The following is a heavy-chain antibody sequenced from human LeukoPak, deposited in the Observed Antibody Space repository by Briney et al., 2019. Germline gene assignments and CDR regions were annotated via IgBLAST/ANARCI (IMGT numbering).Heavy chain of an antibody. J-gene: IGHJ6*04. D-gene: IGHD2-2*01. Sequence: SETLSLTCTVSGYSISSGYYWGWIRQPPGRGLEWIGSIYHSGSTYYNPSLKSRVTISVDTSKNQFSLKLSSVTAADTAVYYCARDVPVVVSAAMPMDVWGKGTTVTVSS. CDR3: ARDVPVVVSAAMPMDV. CDR2: IYHSGST. V-gene: IGHV4-38-2*02. CDR1: GYSISSGYY.